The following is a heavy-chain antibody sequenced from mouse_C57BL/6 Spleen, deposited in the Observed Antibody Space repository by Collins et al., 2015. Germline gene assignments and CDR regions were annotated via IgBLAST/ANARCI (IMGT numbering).Heavy chain of an antibody. V-gene: IGHV14-4*02. Sequence: EVQLQQSGAELVRSGASVKLSCTASGFNIKDYYMHWVKQRPEQGLEWIGWIDPENGDTEYAPKFQGKATMTADTSSNTAYLQLSSLTSEDTAVYYCPCITTAFAYWGQGTLVTVSA. CDR3: PCITTAFAY. D-gene: IGHD1-2*01. J-gene: IGHJ3*01. CDR1: GFNIKDYY. CDR2: IDPENGDT.